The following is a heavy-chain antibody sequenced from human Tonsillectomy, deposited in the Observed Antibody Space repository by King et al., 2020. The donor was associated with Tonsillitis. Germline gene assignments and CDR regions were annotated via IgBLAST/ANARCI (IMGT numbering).Heavy chain of an antibody. D-gene: IGHD1-26*01. CDR1: GFPFNNYA. Sequence: VQLVESGGGLVQPGGSLRLSCAASGFPFNNYAMSWVRHPPGQGLEWVSAISGRGGSTYYADSVKGRFTISRENSKNTQYLQMNSLRVEDTAVYYCAKELGDEVGDGFDIWGQGTMVTVSS. V-gene: IGHV3-23*04. CDR2: ISGRGGST. CDR3: AKELGDEVGDGFDI. J-gene: IGHJ3*02.